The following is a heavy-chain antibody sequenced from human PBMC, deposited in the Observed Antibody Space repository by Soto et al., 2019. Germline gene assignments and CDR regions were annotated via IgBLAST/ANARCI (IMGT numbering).Heavy chain of an antibody. CDR1: GGTFSSYA. J-gene: IGHJ6*02. CDR2: IIPIFGTA. CDR3: ARVTIEAANYYYGIDV. D-gene: IGHD6-13*01. Sequence: QVQLVQSGAEVKKTGYSVKVSCKASGGTFSSYAISWVRQAPGQGLEWMGGIIPIFGTANYAQKFQGRVTIPAGESTSSAYMELSRLSSEDTALYYCARVTIEAANYYYGIDVWVQGTTVIV. V-gene: IGHV1-69*01.